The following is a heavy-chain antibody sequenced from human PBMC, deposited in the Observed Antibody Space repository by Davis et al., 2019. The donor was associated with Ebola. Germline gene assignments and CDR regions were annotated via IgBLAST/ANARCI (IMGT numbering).Heavy chain of an antibody. V-gene: IGHV3-23*01. Sequence: GGSLRLSCAASGFTFSTYGMSWVRQAPGKGLEWVSTISVGGGTTFYADSVRGRFTISRDNSKNTLFLQMISLRAEDTAVYYCAKDPPPTETYYYYYMDVWGKGTTVTVSS. CDR2: ISVGGGTT. J-gene: IGHJ6*03. D-gene: IGHD4-17*01. CDR3: AKDPPPTETYYYYYMDV. CDR1: GFTFSTYG.